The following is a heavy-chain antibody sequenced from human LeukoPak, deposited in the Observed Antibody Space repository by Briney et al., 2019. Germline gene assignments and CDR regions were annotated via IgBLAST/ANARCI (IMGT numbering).Heavy chain of an antibody. J-gene: IGHJ6*04. CDR1: GGSISSSNW. CDR2: IYRSGST. Sequence: PSETLSLTCAVSGGSISSSNWWSWVRQPPGKGLEWIGEIYRSGSTNYNPSLKSRVTISVDKSKNQFSLKLSSVTAADTAVYYCARVETDYYYYGMDVWGKGTTVTVSS. CDR3: ARVETDYYYYGMDV. V-gene: IGHV4-4*02.